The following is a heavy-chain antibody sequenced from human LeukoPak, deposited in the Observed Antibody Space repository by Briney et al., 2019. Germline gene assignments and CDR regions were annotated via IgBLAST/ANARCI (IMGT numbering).Heavy chain of an antibody. V-gene: IGHV1-2*02. J-gene: IGHJ4*02. CDR2: INPNSGGT. D-gene: IGHD5-24*01. CDR3: ARSGLRGWGWLQTIDY. CDR1: GYTFTGYY. Sequence: ASVKVSCKASGYTFTGYYMHWVRQAPGQGLEWMGWINPNSGGTNYAQKFQGRVTMTRDTSISTAYMELSRLRSDDTAVYYCARSGLRGWGWLQTIDYWGQGTLVTVSS.